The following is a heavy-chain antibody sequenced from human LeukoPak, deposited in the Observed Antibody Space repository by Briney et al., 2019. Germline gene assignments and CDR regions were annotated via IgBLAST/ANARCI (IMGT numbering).Heavy chain of an antibody. D-gene: IGHD1-14*01. V-gene: IGHV1-2*06. CDR2: INPNSGGT. CDR1: GYTFTGYY. Sequence: RASVKVSCQASGYTFTGYYMHCVRQAPGQGLEWVGRINPNSGGTNYAQKFQGRVTMTRDTSINTAYMELNRLRSDDTAVYYCAVRKGNVATRFDYWGQGTLVTVSS. J-gene: IGHJ4*02. CDR3: AVRKGNVATRFDY.